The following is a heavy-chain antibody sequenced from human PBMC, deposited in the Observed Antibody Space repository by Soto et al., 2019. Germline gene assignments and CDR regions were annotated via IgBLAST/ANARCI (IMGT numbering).Heavy chain of an antibody. CDR2: ITTSGSYI. V-gene: IGHV3-21*01. CDR3: ERSGTAAMLRRNWFDP. D-gene: IGHD1-1*01. J-gene: IGHJ5*02. Sequence: EVQLVESGGGLVKPGGSLRLSCAASGFTFSSYDMNWVRQAPGKGLEYVSSITTSGSYIYYGDSVRGRFTISRDNAKNSLFLQMDSLSAEDRAVYYCERSGTAAMLRRNWFDPWGQGTVVTVSS. CDR1: GFTFSSYD.